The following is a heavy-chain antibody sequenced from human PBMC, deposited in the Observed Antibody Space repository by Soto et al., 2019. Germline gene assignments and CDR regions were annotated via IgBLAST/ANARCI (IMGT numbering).Heavy chain of an antibody. Sequence: ASVKVSCKASGYTFTSYGISWVRQAPGQGLEWMGWISAYNGNTNYAQKLQGRVTMTTDTSTSTAYMELRSLRSDDTAVYFCGSGRIVVAGSRAYYALDVWGQGTRVTVSS. V-gene: IGHV1-18*01. CDR1: GYTFTSYG. CDR2: ISAYNGNT. J-gene: IGHJ6*02. D-gene: IGHD6-19*01. CDR3: GSGRIVVAGSRAYYALDV.